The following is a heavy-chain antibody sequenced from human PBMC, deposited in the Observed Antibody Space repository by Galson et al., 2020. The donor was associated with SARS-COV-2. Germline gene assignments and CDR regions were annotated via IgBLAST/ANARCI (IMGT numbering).Heavy chain of an antibody. J-gene: IGHJ3*01. Sequence: GESLKISCVGSGFIFNDDYMSWIRQAPGKGLEWISYISSRTNYTKYADSVKGRFTISRDNAKNSLYLQMHSLSADDTAVYYCARRHKFLFESGGYRAEVDAVDLWGHGQWSPSLQ. D-gene: IGHD3-22*01. CDR3: ARRHKFLFESGGYRAEVDAVDL. V-gene: IGHV3-11*06. CDR2: ISSRTNYT. CDR1: GFIFNDDY.